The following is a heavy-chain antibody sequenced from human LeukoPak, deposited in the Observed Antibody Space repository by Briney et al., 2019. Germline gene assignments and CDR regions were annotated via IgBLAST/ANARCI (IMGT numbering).Heavy chain of an antibody. Sequence: PSQTLSLTCAVSGGSISSGGYSWSWIRQPPGKGLEWIGYMYHRGSTYYNPSLKSRVTISVDTSKNQFSLKLSSVTAADTAVYYCARAVYSSSSFYYYYYGMDVWGQGTTVTVSS. V-gene: IGHV4-30-2*01. CDR1: GGSISSGGYS. CDR2: MYHRGST. CDR3: ARAVYSSSSFYYYYYGMDV. D-gene: IGHD6-6*01. J-gene: IGHJ6*02.